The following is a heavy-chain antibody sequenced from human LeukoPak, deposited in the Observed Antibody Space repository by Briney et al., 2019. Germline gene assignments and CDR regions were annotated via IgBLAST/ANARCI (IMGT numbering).Heavy chain of an antibody. CDR2: INPSGGST. Sequence: GASVKVSCKASGGTFSSYAISWVRQAPGQGLEWMGIINPSGGSTSYAQKFQGRVTMTRDTSTSTVYMELSSLRSEDTAVYYCARQGIAVADHFDYWGQGTLVTVSS. V-gene: IGHV1-46*01. CDR3: ARQGIAVADHFDY. CDR1: GGTFSSYA. J-gene: IGHJ4*02. D-gene: IGHD6-19*01.